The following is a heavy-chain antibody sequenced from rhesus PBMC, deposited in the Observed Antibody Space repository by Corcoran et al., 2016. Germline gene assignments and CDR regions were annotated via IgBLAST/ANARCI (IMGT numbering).Heavy chain of an antibody. J-gene: IGHJ4*01. CDR1: AGSISDRYS. CDR3: ARYYGSGYSYFDY. Sequence: QVQLQESGPGLVKPSETLSLTCTASAGSISDRYSWTWIRQPPGKGLEWMGRIYGSGGSTSYNPSLKSRVTISKDTSKNQFSLKLSSVTAADTAVYYCARYYGSGYSYFDYWGQGVLVTVSS. V-gene: IGHV4-92*01. CDR2: IYGSGGST. D-gene: IGHD3-28*01.